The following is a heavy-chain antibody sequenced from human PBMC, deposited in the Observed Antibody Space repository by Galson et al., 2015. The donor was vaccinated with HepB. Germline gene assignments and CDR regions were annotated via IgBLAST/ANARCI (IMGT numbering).Heavy chain of an antibody. CDR2: ISIYNGNT. V-gene: IGHV1-18*01. CDR3: ARDTIAARPGWFDP. Sequence: SVKVSCKASGYGFITYGINWVRQAPGQGLEWMGWISIYNGNTNYAQKFQGRVTMTTDTSTNTAYMELRSLRSDDTAVYYCARDTIAARPGWFDPWGQGTLVTVSS. J-gene: IGHJ5*02. D-gene: IGHD6-6*01. CDR1: GYGFITYG.